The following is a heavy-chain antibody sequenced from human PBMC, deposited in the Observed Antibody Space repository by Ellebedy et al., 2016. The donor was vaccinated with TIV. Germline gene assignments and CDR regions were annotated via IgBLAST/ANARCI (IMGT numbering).Heavy chain of an antibody. CDR1: GDSVSSNSAT. Sequence: MPSETLSLTCAISGDSVSSNSATWNWIRQSPSRGLEWLGRTYYRSKWYNDYAVSVKSRITVNPDTSKNQFSLQLNSVTPEDTAVYYCTRDQGVAGSGSSRWFDPWGQGTLVTVSS. J-gene: IGHJ5*02. V-gene: IGHV6-1*01. CDR3: TRDQGVAGSGSSRWFDP. CDR2: TYYRSKWYN. D-gene: IGHD6-19*01.